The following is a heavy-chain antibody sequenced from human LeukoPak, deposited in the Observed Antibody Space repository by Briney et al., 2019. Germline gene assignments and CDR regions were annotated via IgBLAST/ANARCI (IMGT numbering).Heavy chain of an antibody. CDR1: GGSISSSSYY. Sequence: SETLSLTCTVSGGSISSSSYYWGWIRQPPGKGLEWIGSIYYSGSTYYNPSLKSRVTISVDTSKNQFSLKLSSVTAADTAVYYCARHDYSNYVVDYWGQGTLVTVTS. CDR3: ARHDYSNYVVDY. J-gene: IGHJ4*02. CDR2: IYYSGST. D-gene: IGHD4-11*01. V-gene: IGHV4-39*01.